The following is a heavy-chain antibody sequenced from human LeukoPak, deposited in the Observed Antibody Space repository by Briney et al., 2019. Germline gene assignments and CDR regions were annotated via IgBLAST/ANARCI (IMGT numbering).Heavy chain of an antibody. D-gene: IGHD6-19*01. V-gene: IGHV3-53*01. Sequence: GGSLRLSCAASGFTFSSYAMRWVRQAPGKGLEWVSVIYSGGSTYYADSVKGRFTISRDNSKNTLYLQMNSLRAEDTAVYYCARDRADPRLDYYYGMDVWGQGTTVTVSS. CDR2: IYSGGST. CDR3: ARDRADPRLDYYYGMDV. CDR1: GFTFSSYA. J-gene: IGHJ6*02.